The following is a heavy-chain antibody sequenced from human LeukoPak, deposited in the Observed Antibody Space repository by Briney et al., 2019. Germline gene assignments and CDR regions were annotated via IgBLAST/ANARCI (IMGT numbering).Heavy chain of an antibody. J-gene: IGHJ4*02. CDR3: ARDWQWLPDY. CDR2: ISSSGSAK. D-gene: IGHD6-19*01. V-gene: IGHV3-48*03. CDR1: GFTFSRYE. Sequence: PGGSLRLSCVASGFTFSRYEMVWVRQAPGKGLEWLSYISSSGSAKYYADSVKGVFTISRDNHKNSLYLQKNTLRVEYTPVYDCARDWQWLPDYWAQGPLVSVSS.